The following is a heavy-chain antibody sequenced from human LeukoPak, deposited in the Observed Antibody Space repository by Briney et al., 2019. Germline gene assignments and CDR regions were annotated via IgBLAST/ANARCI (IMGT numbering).Heavy chain of an antibody. V-gene: IGHV3-53*01. CDR1: GFTVSSNY. D-gene: IGHD4-17*01. Sequence: HPGGSLRLSCAASGFTVSSNYMSWVRQAPGKGLEWVSVIYSGGSTYYADSVKGRFTISRDNSKNTLYLQMNSLRAEDTAVYYCARLSPGTNYYYYYYMDVWGKGTTVTISS. J-gene: IGHJ6*03. CDR2: IYSGGST. CDR3: ARLSPGTNYYYYYYMDV.